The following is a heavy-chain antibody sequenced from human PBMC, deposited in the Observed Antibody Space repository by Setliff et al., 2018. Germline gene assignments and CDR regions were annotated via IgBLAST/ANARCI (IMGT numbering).Heavy chain of an antibody. D-gene: IGHD1-26*01. Sequence: SCNVSGDSISAASIMAWIRQPPGKGLEFIGYVYYSGSTSYNPSLKSRVTISADTSKNQFSLKMDSVTAADTAVYYCARVAGAKVNYMDVWGKGTTVTVSS. V-gene: IGHV4-59*01. CDR1: GDSISAAS. CDR2: VYYSGST. CDR3: ARVAGAKVNYMDV. J-gene: IGHJ6*03.